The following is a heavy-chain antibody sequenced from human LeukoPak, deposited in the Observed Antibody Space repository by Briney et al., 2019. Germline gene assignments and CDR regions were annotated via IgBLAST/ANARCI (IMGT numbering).Heavy chain of an antibody. CDR1: GYTFTYYY. Sequence: GASVKVSCKASGYTFTYYYMHWVRQAPGEGLEWMGWINPTSGETQSAQKLQGRVTMTTDTSTSTAYMELRSLRSDDTAVYYCARGLEWLTRRHTWFDPWGQGTLVTVSS. J-gene: IGHJ5*02. CDR2: INPTSGET. D-gene: IGHD3-3*01. V-gene: IGHV1-2*02. CDR3: ARGLEWLTRRHTWFDP.